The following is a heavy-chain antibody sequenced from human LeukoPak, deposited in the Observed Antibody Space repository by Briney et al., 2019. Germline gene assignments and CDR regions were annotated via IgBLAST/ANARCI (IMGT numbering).Heavy chain of an antibody. D-gene: IGHD4-23*01. CDR2: ISGSGGST. V-gene: IGHV3-23*01. J-gene: IGHJ4*02. CDR1: AFTFSSYA. Sequence: GGSLRLSCAASAFTFSSYAMSWVRQAPGKGLEWVSVISGSGGSTYYADSVKGRFTISRDNSQNTLYLQMNNLRAEDTAVYYCEKDLADYGGKSFDYWGQGTLVTVSS. CDR3: EKDLADYGGKSFDY.